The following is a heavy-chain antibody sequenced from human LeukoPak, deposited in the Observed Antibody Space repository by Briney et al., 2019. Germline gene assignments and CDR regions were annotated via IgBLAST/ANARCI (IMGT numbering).Heavy chain of an antibody. V-gene: IGHV3-23*01. CDR2: ISGSGGST. CDR1: GFIFSSYA. Sequence: PGGSLRLSCAASGFIFSSYAMSWVRQAPGKGLEWVSAISGSGGSTYYADSVEGRFTISRDNSKNTLYLQMNSLRAEDTAVYYCAKKIRYCSGGSCPYGMDVWGQGTTVTVSS. CDR3: AKKIRYCSGGSCPYGMDV. D-gene: IGHD2-15*01. J-gene: IGHJ6*02.